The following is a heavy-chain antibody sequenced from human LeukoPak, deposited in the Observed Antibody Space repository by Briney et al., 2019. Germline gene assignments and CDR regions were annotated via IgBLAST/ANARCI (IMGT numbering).Heavy chain of an antibody. J-gene: IGHJ4*02. V-gene: IGHV4-30-4*01. CDR1: GGSISRGDYY. CDR2: IYYSGSI. CDR3: ARQYGSGSYYNVLRLDY. Sequence: SETLSLTCTVSGGSISRGDYYWSWIRQPPGKGLEWIGNIYYSGSIYYNPSLKSRVTMSVDTSKNQFSLKLSSVTAADTAVYYCARQYGSGSYYNVLRLDYWGQGTLVTVSS. D-gene: IGHD3-10*01.